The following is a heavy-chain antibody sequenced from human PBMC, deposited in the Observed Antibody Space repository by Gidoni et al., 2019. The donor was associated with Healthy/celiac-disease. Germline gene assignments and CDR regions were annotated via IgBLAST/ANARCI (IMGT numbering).Heavy chain of an antibody. CDR3: ARQVVVVDYCDY. CDR1: GGPISSISYY. Sequence: QLQLQELAQGLVKPSETLSLTCTVSGGPISSISYYWGWIRQPPGKGLEWIGSIYYSGSTYYNPSLKSRVTISVDTSKNQFSLKLSSVTAADTAVYYCARQVVVVDYCDYWGQGTLVTVSS. CDR2: IYYSGST. V-gene: IGHV4-39*01. J-gene: IGHJ4*02. D-gene: IGHD2-15*01.